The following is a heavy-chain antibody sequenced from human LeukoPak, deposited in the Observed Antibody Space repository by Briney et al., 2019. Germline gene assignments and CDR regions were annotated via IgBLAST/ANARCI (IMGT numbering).Heavy chain of an antibody. J-gene: IGHJ3*02. CDR1: GGSISSYY. CDR2: IYYSGST. V-gene: IGHV4-59*01. CDR3: ARADCSSTSCYSPGAFDI. D-gene: IGHD2-2*01. Sequence: SETLSLTCTVSGGSISSYYWSWIRQPPGKGLEWIGYIYYSGSTNYNPSLKSRVTISVDTSKNQFSLKLSSVTAADTAVYYCARADCSSTSCYSPGAFDIWGQGTMVTVSS.